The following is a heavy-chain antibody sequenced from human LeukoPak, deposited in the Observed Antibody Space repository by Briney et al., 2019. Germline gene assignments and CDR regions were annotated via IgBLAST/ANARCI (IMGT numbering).Heavy chain of an antibody. CDR3: ALSGGDY. CDR2: IDPADSHI. CDR1: GSSFTSYW. J-gene: IGHJ4*02. D-gene: IGHD1-26*01. Sequence: GESLKISCKGSGSSFTSYWITWVRQMPGKGLEWMGRIDPADSHIDYSPSFQGHVTISADKSITTTYLQWSSLRSSDTAIYYCALSGGDYWGQGTLVTVSS. V-gene: IGHV5-10-1*01.